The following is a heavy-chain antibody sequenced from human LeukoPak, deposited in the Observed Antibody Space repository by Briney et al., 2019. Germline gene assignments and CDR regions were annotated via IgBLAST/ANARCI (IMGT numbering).Heavy chain of an antibody. D-gene: IGHD2-2*01. V-gene: IGHV1-18*01. CDR3: ARDGDIVVVPAGYYYYYMDV. CDR1: GYTFTSYG. J-gene: IGHJ6*03. CDR2: ISAYNGNT. Sequence: ASVKVSCKASGYTFTSYGISWVRQAPGEGREWMGWISAYNGNTNYAQKLQGRVTMTTDTSTSTAYMELRSLRSDDTAVYYCARDGDIVVVPAGYYYYYMDVWGKGTTVTVSS.